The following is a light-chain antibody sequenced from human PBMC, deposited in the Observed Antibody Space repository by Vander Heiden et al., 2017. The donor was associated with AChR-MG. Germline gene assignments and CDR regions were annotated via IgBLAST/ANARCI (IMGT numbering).Light chain of an antibody. V-gene: IGKV1-12*01. CDR1: QDIRRY. Sequence: DIQMTQSPSSVSASVGDRVTITCRASQDIRRYLAWYQQKPGKAPKRLIYGVSSLQSGVPSRFSGSGSGTDFTLTISSLQPEDFATYYCQQGNNFPWAFGQGTKVEIK. J-gene: IGKJ1*01. CDR2: GVS. CDR3: QQGNNFPWA.